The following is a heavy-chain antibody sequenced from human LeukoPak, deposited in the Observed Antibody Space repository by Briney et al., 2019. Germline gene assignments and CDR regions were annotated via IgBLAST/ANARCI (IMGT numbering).Heavy chain of an antibody. CDR1: GGSFSGYY. D-gene: IGHD6-6*01. CDR3: AREVVEYSSSYWFDP. J-gene: IGHJ5*02. CDR2: INHSGST. V-gene: IGHV4-34*01. Sequence: PSETLSLTCAVYGGSFSGYYWSWIRQPPGKGLEWIGEINHSGSTNYNPSLKSRVTISVDTSKNQFSLKLSSVTAADTAVYYCAREVVEYSSSYWFDPWGQGTLVTVSS.